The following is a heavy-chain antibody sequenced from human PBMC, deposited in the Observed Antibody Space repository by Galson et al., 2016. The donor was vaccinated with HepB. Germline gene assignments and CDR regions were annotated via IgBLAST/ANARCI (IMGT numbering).Heavy chain of an antibody. CDR3: ARYSIYQFFGMDV. CDR1: GDSISNYNW. CDR2: IYHSGST. J-gene: IGHJ6*02. D-gene: IGHD4-11*01. V-gene: IGHV4-4*02. Sequence: SETLSLTCAVSGDSISNYNWWSWVRQPPGQGLEWIGEIYHSGSTNYNPSLKSRVTISADKSKNHFSLRLSSVTAADTAVYYCARYSIYQFFGMDVWGQGTTVTVSS.